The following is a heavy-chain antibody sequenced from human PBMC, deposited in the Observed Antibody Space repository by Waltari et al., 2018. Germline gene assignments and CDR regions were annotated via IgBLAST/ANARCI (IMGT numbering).Heavy chain of an antibody. CDR1: GFTFSSYE. J-gene: IGHJ6*02. CDR2: ISSSGSTI. CDR3: ASGAPYCSSTSCPPLYYYYGMDV. Sequence: EVQLVESGGGLVQPGGSLRLSCAASGFTFSSYEMNWVRQAPGKGLEWVSYISSSGSTIYYADSVKGGFTISRDNAKNSLYLQMNSLRAEDTAVYYCASGAPYCSSTSCPPLYYYYGMDVWGQGTTVTVSS. D-gene: IGHD2-2*01. V-gene: IGHV3-48*03.